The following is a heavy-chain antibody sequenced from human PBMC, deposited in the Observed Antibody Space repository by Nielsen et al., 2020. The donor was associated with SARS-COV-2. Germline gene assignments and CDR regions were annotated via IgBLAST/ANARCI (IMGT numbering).Heavy chain of an antibody. Sequence: ASVKVSCKASGYTFTSYGISWVRQAPGQGLEWMGWISAYNGNTNYAQKLQGRVTMTTDTSTSTAYMELRSLRSDGTAVYYCAGWEYYDFWSGRPSGMDVWGQGTTVTVSS. CDR3: AGWEYYDFWSGRPSGMDV. D-gene: IGHD3-3*01. CDR2: ISAYNGNT. CDR1: GYTFTSYG. J-gene: IGHJ6*01. V-gene: IGHV1-18*01.